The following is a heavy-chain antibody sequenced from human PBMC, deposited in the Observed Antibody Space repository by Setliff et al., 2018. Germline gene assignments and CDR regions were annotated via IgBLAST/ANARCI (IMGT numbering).Heavy chain of an antibody. CDR3: ARVRLFKDTAMVPYYMDV. V-gene: IGHV1-2*02. D-gene: IGHD5-18*01. CDR2: INPNSGGT. Sequence: ASVKVSCKASGYTFTGYYMHWVRQAPGQGLEWMGWINPNSGGTNYAQKFQGRVTMTRDTSISTAYMELSRLRSDDTAVYYCARVRLFKDTAMVPYYMDVWGKGTTVTSP. J-gene: IGHJ6*03. CDR1: GYTFTGYY.